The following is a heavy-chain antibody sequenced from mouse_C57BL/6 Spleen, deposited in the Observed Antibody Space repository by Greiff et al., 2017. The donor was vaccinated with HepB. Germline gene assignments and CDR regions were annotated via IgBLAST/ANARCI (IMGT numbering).Heavy chain of an antibody. CDR2: INPNNGGT. Sequence: EVKLQQSGPELVKPGASVKISCKASGYTFTDYYMNWVKQSHGKSLEWIGDINPNNGGTSYNQKFKGKATLTVDKSSSTAYMELRSLTSEDSAVYYCAREGDFYYFDYWGQGTTLTVSS. V-gene: IGHV1-26*01. CDR1: GYTFTDYY. J-gene: IGHJ2*01. CDR3: AREGDFYYFDY.